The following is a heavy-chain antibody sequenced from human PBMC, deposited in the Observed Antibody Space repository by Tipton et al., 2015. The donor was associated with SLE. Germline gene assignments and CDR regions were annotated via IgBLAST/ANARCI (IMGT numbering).Heavy chain of an antibody. CDR2: IYSSGST. CDR1: GGSISGYY. Sequence: TLSLTCTVSGGSISGYYWSWIRPPAGKGLEWIGRIYSSGSTIYNPSLKSRLTLSLDTSKNQFSLRVRSVTAADTAVYYCARGGGSYYDYWGQGTLVTVSS. CDR3: ARGGGSYYDY. J-gene: IGHJ4*02. D-gene: IGHD1-26*01. V-gene: IGHV4-4*07.